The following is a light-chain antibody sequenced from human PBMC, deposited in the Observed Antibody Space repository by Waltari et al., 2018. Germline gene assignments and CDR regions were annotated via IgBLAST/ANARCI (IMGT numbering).Light chain of an antibody. V-gene: IGKV3-15*01. Sequence: EIVMTQSPATLSVSPGERATLPCRASQSVSSNLAWYQQKPGQAPRLIIYGASTRALGSPTGLSGSGSGTEFTSTIGSMQSEDFAVYYCQHYNNWRPTFGQGPSWRSN. CDR1: QSVSSN. J-gene: IGKJ2*01. CDR3: QHYNNWRPT. CDR2: GAS.